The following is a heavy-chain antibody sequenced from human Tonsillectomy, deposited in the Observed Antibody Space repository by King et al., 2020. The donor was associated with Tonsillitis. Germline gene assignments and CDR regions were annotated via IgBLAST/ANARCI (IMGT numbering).Heavy chain of an antibody. CDR1: GFTFSSYA. CDR2: ISGSGGNT. D-gene: IGHD3-10*01. Sequence: VQLVESGGGLVQPGGSLRLSCAASGFTFSSYAMSWVRQAPGKGLEWVSAISGSGGNTYYADSVKGRFTISRDNSKNTLYLQMNSLRAEDTAVYYCAKDMAQGYNGSGSHKFDYWGQGTLVTVSS. V-gene: IGHV3-23*04. CDR3: AKDMAQGYNGSGSHKFDY. J-gene: IGHJ4*02.